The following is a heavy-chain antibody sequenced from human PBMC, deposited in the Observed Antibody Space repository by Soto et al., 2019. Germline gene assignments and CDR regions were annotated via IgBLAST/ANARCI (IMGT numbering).Heavy chain of an antibody. CDR3: ARAYDFWSGYSLDY. D-gene: IGHD3-3*01. CDR2: IGTAGDT. CDR1: GFTFSSYD. Sequence: GGSLRLSCAASGFTFSSYDMHWVRQATGKGLEWVSAIGTAGDTYYPGSVKGRFTISRENAKNSLYLQMNSLRAGDTAVYYCARAYDFWSGYSLDYWGQGTLVTVSS. V-gene: IGHV3-13*01. J-gene: IGHJ4*02.